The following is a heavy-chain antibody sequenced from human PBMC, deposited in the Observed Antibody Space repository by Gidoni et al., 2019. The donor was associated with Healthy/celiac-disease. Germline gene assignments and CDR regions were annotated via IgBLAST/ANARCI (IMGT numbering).Heavy chain of an antibody. J-gene: IGHJ4*02. CDR1: GFPFSSYS. D-gene: IGHD2-15*01. V-gene: IGHV3-21*01. CDR2: ISSSSSYI. Sequence: EVQLVESGGGLVKPGGSLRLSCAASGFPFSSYSMNWVRQAPGKGLEWVSSISSSSSYIYYADSVKGRFTISRDNAKNSLYLQMNSLRAEDTAVYYCARDKVVAASFDYWGQGTLVTVSS. CDR3: ARDKVVAASFDY.